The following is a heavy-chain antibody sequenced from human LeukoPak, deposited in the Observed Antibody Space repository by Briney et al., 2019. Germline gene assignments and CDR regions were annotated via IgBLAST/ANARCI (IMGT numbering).Heavy chain of an antibody. CDR3: AKVYGDYAY. Sequence: GGSLRLSCAASGFTFDDYAMHWVRQAPGKGLEWVSGISWNSGSIGYADSVKGRFTISRDNAENSLYLQMNSLRAEDTALYYCAKVYGDYAYWGQGTLVTVSS. CDR2: ISWNSGSI. J-gene: IGHJ4*02. D-gene: IGHD4-17*01. CDR1: GFTFDDYA. V-gene: IGHV3-9*01.